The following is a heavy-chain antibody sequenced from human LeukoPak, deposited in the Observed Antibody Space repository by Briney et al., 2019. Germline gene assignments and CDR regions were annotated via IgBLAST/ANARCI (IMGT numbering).Heavy chain of an antibody. CDR3: ARDGIEVAGTGDFDY. D-gene: IGHD6-13*01. CDR1: GGSISSNIHY. V-gene: IGHV4-39*02. CDR2: IFYSGGT. J-gene: IGHJ4*01. Sequence: SETLSLTCSVSGGSISSNIHYWAWIRQPPGKGLEWIGSIFYSGGTYYNASVKSRVTIYVDTSKNQFSLKLSSVTAADTAVYYCARDGIEVAGTGDFDYWDHGTLVTVSS.